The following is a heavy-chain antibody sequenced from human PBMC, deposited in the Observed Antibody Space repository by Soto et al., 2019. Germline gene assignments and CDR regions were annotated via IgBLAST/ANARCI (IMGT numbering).Heavy chain of an antibody. J-gene: IGHJ4*02. V-gene: IGHV3-21*01. CDR2: ISSGSSDT. Sequence: GGSLRLSCATSGFTFSSFSMAWVRQAPGKGLEWVASISSGSSDTWYADSVKGRFIISRDNAQNSLFLQMNTLRPEDTAMYYCARVAYWGPGTQVTVSS. CDR3: ARVAY. CDR1: GFTFSSFS.